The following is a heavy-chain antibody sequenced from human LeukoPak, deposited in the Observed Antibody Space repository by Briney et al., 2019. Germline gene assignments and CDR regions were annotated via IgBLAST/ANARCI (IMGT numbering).Heavy chain of an antibody. Sequence: GGSLRLSCSASGFTFSSYAMHWVRQAPGKGLEYVSAISSNGGSTYYADSVKGRFTISRDNSKNTLYLQMNSLRAEDTAVYYCAKLTRYYYDSSGYTYFQHWGQGTLVTVSS. CDR1: GFTFSSYA. J-gene: IGHJ1*01. V-gene: IGHV3-64*04. D-gene: IGHD3-22*01. CDR2: ISSNGGST. CDR3: AKLTRYYYDSSGYTYFQH.